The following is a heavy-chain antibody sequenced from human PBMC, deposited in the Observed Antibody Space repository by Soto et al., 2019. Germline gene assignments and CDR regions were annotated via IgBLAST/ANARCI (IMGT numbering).Heavy chain of an antibody. CDR2: INHSGST. J-gene: IGHJ4*02. V-gene: IGHV4-34*01. CDR3: ARGWLVDFWSDFDY. CDR1: GGSFSGYY. D-gene: IGHD3-3*01. Sequence: SETLSLTCAVYGGSFSGYYWSWIRQPPGKGLEWIGEINHSGSTNYNPSLKSRVTISVDTSKNQFSLKLSSVTAADTAVYYCARGWLVDFWSDFDYWGQGTLVTVSS.